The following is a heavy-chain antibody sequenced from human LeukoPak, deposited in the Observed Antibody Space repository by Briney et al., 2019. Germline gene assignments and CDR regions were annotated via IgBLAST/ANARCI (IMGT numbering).Heavy chain of an antibody. CDR3: ARDPVDGYYHLDF. CDR1: GYTFSGSH. Sequence: ASVKVSCKASGYTFSGSHVHWVRQAPGQGLEWMGWINANSGGASYAPKFQGRVTMTRDTSINTAYMELSGLTSDDTAAYYCARDPVDGYYHLDFWGQGTLVTVSS. J-gene: IGHJ4*02. V-gene: IGHV1-2*02. D-gene: IGHD5-24*01. CDR2: INANSGGA.